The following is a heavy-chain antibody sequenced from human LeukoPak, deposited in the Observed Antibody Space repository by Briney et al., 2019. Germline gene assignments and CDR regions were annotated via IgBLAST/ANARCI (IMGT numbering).Heavy chain of an antibody. CDR2: ISYDGSNK. V-gene: IGHV3-30*18. D-gene: IGHD3-9*01. CDR1: GFMFSRYT. Sequence: GGSLRLSCAASGFMFSRYTMHWVRQAPGKGLEWVAVISYDGSNKYYADSVKGRFTISRDNSKNTLYLQMNSLRAEDTAVYYCAKSGMVPRYFDWYTPTDWFDPWGQGTLVTVSS. J-gene: IGHJ5*02. CDR3: AKSGMVPRYFDWYTPTDWFDP.